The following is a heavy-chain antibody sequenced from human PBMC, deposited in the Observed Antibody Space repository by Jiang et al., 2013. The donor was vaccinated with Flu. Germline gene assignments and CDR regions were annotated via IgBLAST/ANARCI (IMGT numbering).Heavy chain of an antibody. J-gene: IGHJ4*02. V-gene: IGHV5-51*01. CDR1: GYSFTSYW. CDR2: IYPGDSDT. CDR3: ARQAYDSSGYYYY. Sequence: SGYSFTSYWIGWVRQMPGKGLEWMGIIYPGDSDTRYSPSFQGQVTISADKSISTAYLQWSSLKASDTAMYYCARQAYDSSGYYYYWGQGTLVTVSS. D-gene: IGHD3-22*01.